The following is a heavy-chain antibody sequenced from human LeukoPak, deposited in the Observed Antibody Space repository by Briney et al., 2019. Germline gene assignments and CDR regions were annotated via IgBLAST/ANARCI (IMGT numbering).Heavy chain of an antibody. J-gene: IGHJ3*02. CDR3: ARDHGSWYFYDPDNDAFDI. CDR2: IIAIFGTA. D-gene: IGHD6-13*01. CDR1: GGTFSSYA. Sequence: ASVKVSCKASGGTFSSYAISWVRQAPGQGLEWMGAIIAIFGTANYAQKFQGRVTITADESTSTAYMELSSLRSEDTAVYYCARDHGSWYFYDPDNDAFDIWGQGTMVTVSS. V-gene: IGHV1-69*13.